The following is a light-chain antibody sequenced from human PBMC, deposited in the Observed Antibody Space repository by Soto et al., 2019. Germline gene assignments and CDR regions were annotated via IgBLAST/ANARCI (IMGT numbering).Light chain of an antibody. Sequence: EFVLTQSPGNLYLSPGERATLSCRASQTVRNNYLAWYQQKPGQAPRLLIYDASSRATGIPDRFSGGGSGTDFTLTISILEPEDFAVYYCQQFSSYPRTFGGGTKVEIK. V-gene: IGKV3-20*01. J-gene: IGKJ4*01. CDR3: QQFSSYPRT. CDR2: DAS. CDR1: QTVRNNY.